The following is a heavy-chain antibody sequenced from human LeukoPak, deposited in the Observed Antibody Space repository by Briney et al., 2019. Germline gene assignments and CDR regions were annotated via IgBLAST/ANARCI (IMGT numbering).Heavy chain of an antibody. D-gene: IGHD6-19*01. Sequence: SETLSLTCTVSGGSISNYHWSWMRQPPGKGLEWIGCFYRSGSTTYNPSLKSRVTTSVDTSKNEFSLKLNSVTAADTAVYYCASTQQWLAFDYWGQGILVTVSS. CDR1: GGSISNYH. CDR2: FYRSGST. J-gene: IGHJ4*02. CDR3: ASTQQWLAFDY. V-gene: IGHV4-59*01.